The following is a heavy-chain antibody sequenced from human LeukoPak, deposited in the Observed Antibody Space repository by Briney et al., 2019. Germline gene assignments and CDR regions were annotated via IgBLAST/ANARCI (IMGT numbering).Heavy chain of an antibody. CDR1: GYTFTGYY. Sequence: ASVKVSCKASGYTFTGYYMHWVQQAPGQGLEWMGWINPNSGGTNYAQKFQGRVTITRDTSISTAYMELSRLRSDDTAVYYCARVPRIAAAGTGGHNWFDPWGQGTLVTVSS. V-gene: IGHV1-2*02. CDR2: INPNSGGT. J-gene: IGHJ5*02. D-gene: IGHD6-13*01. CDR3: ARVPRIAAAGTGGHNWFDP.